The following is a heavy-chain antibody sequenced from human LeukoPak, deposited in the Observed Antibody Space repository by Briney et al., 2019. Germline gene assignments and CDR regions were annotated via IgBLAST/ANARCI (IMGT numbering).Heavy chain of an antibody. D-gene: IGHD3-22*01. CDR3: ARQKPSGYYTTSAYYYDY. CDR2: IYYSGTT. CDR1: GGSFSSYY. Sequence: SETLSLTCTVSGGSFSSYYWSWIRQPPGKGLEWIGYIYYSGTTNYNPSLKSRVTLSVDTSKNQFSLKLSSVTAADTAVYYCARQKPSGYYTTSAYYYDYWGQGTLVTVSS. J-gene: IGHJ4*02. V-gene: IGHV4-59*08.